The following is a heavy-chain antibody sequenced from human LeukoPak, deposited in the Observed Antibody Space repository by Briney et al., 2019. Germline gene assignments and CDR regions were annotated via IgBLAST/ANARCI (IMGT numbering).Heavy chain of an antibody. J-gene: IGHJ4*02. D-gene: IGHD2-21*02. Sequence: ASVKVSCKASGYTFTSYAMHWVRQAPGQRLEWMGWINAGNGNTKYSQKFQGRVTITRDTSASTAYMELSSLRSGDTAVYYCARDLGIVLVTATLGYWGQGTLVTVSS. V-gene: IGHV1-3*01. CDR1: GYTFTSYA. CDR3: ARDLGIVLVTATLGY. CDR2: INAGNGNT.